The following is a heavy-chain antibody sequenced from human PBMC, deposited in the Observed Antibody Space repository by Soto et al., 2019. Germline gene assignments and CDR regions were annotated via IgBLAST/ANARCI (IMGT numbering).Heavy chain of an antibody. Sequence: QVQLVQSGAEVKKPGASVKVSCKASGYTFTSYDINWVRQATGQGLEWMGWMNPNSGNTAYAQKIQGRVTMTRNTSRSTAYMERSSLRSEDTAVYYGARAKTSYGMDVWGQGTTVSVSS. CDR1: GYTFTSYD. J-gene: IGHJ6*02. CDR3: ARAKTSYGMDV. CDR2: MNPNSGNT. V-gene: IGHV1-8*01.